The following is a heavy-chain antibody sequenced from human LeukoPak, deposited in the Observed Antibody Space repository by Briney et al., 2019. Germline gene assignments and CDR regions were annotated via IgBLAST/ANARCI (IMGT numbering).Heavy chain of an antibody. V-gene: IGHV4-4*07. CDR3: ARDIVDYGLLGWFDP. D-gene: IGHD3-16*01. Sequence: SETLSLTCTVSGGSISSYYWSWIRQPAGKGLEWIGRIYTSGSTNYNPSLKSRVTMSVDTSKNQFSLKLSSVTAADTAVYYCARDIVDYGLLGWFDPWGQGTLATVSS. J-gene: IGHJ5*02. CDR2: IYTSGST. CDR1: GGSISSYY.